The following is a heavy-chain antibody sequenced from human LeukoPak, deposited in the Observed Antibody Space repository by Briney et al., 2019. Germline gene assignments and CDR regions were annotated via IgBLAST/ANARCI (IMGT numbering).Heavy chain of an antibody. CDR3: ARVSIVVVPAAISYYYYGMDV. CDR2: ISAYNGNT. V-gene: IGHV1-18*04. J-gene: IGHJ6*04. D-gene: IGHD2-2*01. Sequence: ASVKFSCKASGYTFTSYGISWVRQAPGQGLEWMGWISAYNGNTNYAQKLQGRVTMTTDTSTSTAYMELRSLRSDDTAVYYCARVSIVVVPAAISYYYYGMDVWGKGTTVTVSS. CDR1: GYTFTSYG.